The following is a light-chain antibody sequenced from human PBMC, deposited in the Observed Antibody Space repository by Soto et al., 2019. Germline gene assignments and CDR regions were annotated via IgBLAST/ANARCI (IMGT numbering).Light chain of an antibody. CDR2: GAS. CDR1: QTINSD. V-gene: IGKV3-15*01. J-gene: IGKJ4*01. Sequence: EIVMTQSPATLSVCPGERATLSCRASQTINSDLAWYQQKPGQAPRLLIYGASTRATGIPARFSGSGSGTEFTLTISSLQSEDFAVYYCQQYNYWPPLTFGGGTKVEIK. CDR3: QQYNYWPPLT.